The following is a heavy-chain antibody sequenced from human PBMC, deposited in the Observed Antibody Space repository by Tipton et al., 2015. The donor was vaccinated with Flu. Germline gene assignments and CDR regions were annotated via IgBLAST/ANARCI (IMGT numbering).Heavy chain of an antibody. CDR2: ISSSSSYI. D-gene: IGHD1-26*01. Sequence: QLVQSGGGLVKPGGSLRLSCAASGFTFSSYSMNWVRQAPGKGLEWVSSISSSSSYIYYADSVKGRFTIPRDDAKNSLYLQMNSLRAEDTAVYYCARGLLWDVAGDDAFDIWGQGTMVTVSS. J-gene: IGHJ3*02. CDR1: GFTFSSYS. V-gene: IGHV3-21*01. CDR3: ARGLLWDVAGDDAFDI.